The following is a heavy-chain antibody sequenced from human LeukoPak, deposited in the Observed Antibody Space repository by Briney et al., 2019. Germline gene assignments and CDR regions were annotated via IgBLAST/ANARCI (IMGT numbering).Heavy chain of an antibody. Sequence: KPSETLSLTCTVSGGSISSSSYYWGWIRQPPGKGLEWIGYIYYSGSTNYNPSLKSRVTMSVDTSKNQFSLKLSSVTAADTAVYYCARKMGICSGGSCYSVFDYWGQGTLVTVSS. D-gene: IGHD2-15*01. J-gene: IGHJ4*02. CDR2: IYYSGST. CDR3: ARKMGICSGGSCYSVFDY. CDR1: GGSISSSSYY. V-gene: IGHV4-61*05.